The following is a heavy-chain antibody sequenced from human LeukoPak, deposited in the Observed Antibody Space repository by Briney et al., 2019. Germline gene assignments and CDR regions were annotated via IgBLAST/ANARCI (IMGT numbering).Heavy chain of an antibody. CDR2: ISSSGSTI. CDR3: ARARLGEDWYFDL. J-gene: IGHJ2*01. Sequence: GGSLRLSCAASGFTFSSYEMNWVRQAPGRGLEWVSYISSSGSTIYYADSVKGRFTISRDNAKNSLYLQMNSLRAEDTAVYYCARARLGEDWYFDLWGRGTLVTVSS. CDR1: GFTFSSYE. D-gene: IGHD3-10*01. V-gene: IGHV3-48*03.